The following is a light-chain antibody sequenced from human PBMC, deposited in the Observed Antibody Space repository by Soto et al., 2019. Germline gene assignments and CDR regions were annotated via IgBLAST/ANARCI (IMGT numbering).Light chain of an antibody. CDR1: SSDVGRYNY. Sequence: LTQPPSASGSPGQSVTISCIGTSSDVGRYNYVSWYQHHPGKAPKLIIYEVTKRPSGVPDRFSGSKPGNTASLTVSGLQADDEADYYCNSYVGSNNYVFGTGTKVTV. CDR3: NSYVGSNNYV. CDR2: EVT. J-gene: IGLJ1*01. V-gene: IGLV2-8*01.